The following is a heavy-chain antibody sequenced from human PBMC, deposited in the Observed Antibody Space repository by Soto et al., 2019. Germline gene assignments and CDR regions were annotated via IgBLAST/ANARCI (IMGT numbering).Heavy chain of an antibody. D-gene: IGHD1-26*01. CDR3: ARDQWDLNSTNDVCTPFYYSYGMDV. V-gene: IGHV4-31*03. CDR2: ISYTGST. J-gene: IGHJ6*02. Sequence: QVQLQQSGLGLVKPSQTLSLTCTVSGASISSGGSYWAWSRQHPGKGLGWIGYISYTGSTFYTPSINSRVDIALDPSKNQFYLDLRSMTVADAAVYYCARDQWDLNSTNDVCTPFYYSYGMDVLGQGTAVTVSS. CDR1: GASISSGGSY.